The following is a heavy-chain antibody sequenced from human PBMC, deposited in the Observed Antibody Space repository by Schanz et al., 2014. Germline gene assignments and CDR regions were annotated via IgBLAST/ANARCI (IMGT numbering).Heavy chain of an antibody. J-gene: IGHJ4*02. V-gene: IGHV1-69*02. Sequence: QVQLVQSGAEVKKPGSSMKVSCKASGSTFSTYPINWLRQAPGQGLEWMGRIIPILGIANYAQNFQGRVTITADKSTFTAYMDVSSLRSEDTAVYYCASSGAGYSSSWDFDYWGQGTLVTVSS. CDR2: IIPILGIA. CDR1: GSTFSTYP. CDR3: ASSGAGYSSSWDFDY. D-gene: IGHD6-13*01.